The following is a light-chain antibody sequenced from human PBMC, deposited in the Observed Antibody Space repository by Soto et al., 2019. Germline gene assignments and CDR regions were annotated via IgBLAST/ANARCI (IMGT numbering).Light chain of an antibody. CDR2: GAS. CDR3: QQYSSSPGT. J-gene: IGKJ1*01. CDR1: QSASSSY. Sequence: EMVLTQSPGTLSLSPGARATLSCRASQSASSSYLAWDQQKPGQAPRLLIYGASSRATGIPDRFSGSGSGTDFTLTISRLETEDFAVYYCQQYSSSPGTFGQGTKVEIK. V-gene: IGKV3-20*01.